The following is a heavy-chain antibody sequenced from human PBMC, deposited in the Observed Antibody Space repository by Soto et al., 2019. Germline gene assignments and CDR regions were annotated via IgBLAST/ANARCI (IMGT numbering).Heavy chain of an antibody. Sequence: HPGGSLRLSCAASGFTFSNYAMSWVRQAPGKELEWVSSISSSGGSTDYADSVKGRFTISRDNSQNTLNLQMNSLRAEDTAIYFCAKNQHAMAHDYWGPGTLVTVSS. V-gene: IGHV3-23*01. J-gene: IGHJ4*02. D-gene: IGHD2-8*01. CDR2: ISSSGGST. CDR3: AKNQHAMAHDY. CDR1: GFTFSNYA.